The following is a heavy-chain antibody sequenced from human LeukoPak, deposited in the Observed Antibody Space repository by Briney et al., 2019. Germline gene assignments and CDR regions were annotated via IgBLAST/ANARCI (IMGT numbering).Heavy chain of an antibody. J-gene: IGHJ4*02. D-gene: IGHD3-10*01. V-gene: IGHV3-33*01. CDR2: IWYDGSNK. Sequence: GGSLRLSCAASGFTFSNYGMHWVRQAPGKGPEWVAIIWYDGSNKYYADSVKGRFTISRDNSKNTLYLQMNSLRVEDTAVYYCATWRGSGSYGGYFDYWGQGTLVTVSS. CDR3: ATWRGSGSYGGYFDY. CDR1: GFTFSNYG.